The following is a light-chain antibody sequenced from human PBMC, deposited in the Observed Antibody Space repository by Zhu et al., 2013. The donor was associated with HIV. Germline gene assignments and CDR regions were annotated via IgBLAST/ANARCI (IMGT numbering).Light chain of an antibody. V-gene: IGKV1-5*03. CDR2: KAS. CDR3: QQYMSYSEA. Sequence: IQMTQSPSTLSASVGDRVTITCRASQNIGDSLAWYQQKPGEAPKVLIYKASNLENGVPPRFSGSGSGTQFTLTISSLQPEDFATYYCQQYMSYSEAFGQGTKVEIK. CDR1: QNIGDS. J-gene: IGKJ1*01.